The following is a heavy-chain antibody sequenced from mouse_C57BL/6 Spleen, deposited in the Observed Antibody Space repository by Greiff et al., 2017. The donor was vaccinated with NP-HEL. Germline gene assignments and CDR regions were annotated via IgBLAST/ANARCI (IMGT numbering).Heavy chain of an antibody. D-gene: IGHD4-1*02. CDR3: AGSTGFYAMDY. CDR2: IRNKANGYTT. Sequence: EVKLVESGGGLVQPGGSLSLSCGASGFTFTDYYMSWVRQPPGKALEWLGFIRNKANGYTTEYSASVKGRFTISSDNSKCILYLQMNALRAEDSATYYCAGSTGFYAMDYWGQGTSVTVSS. J-gene: IGHJ4*01. V-gene: IGHV7-3*01. CDR1: GFTFTDYY.